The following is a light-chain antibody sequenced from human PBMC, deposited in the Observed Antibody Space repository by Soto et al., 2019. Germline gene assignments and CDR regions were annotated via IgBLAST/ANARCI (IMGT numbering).Light chain of an antibody. CDR2: EVN. CDR3: SSHAGSNKV. CDR1: SSDVGGYNY. Sequence: QSVLTQPPSASGSPGQLVTISCTGTSSDVGGYNYVSWYQQHPGKAPKLIIYEVNKRPSGVPDRFSGSKSGNTASLTVSGLQAEDEADYYCSSHAGSNKVFGNGTKVTVL. J-gene: IGLJ1*01. V-gene: IGLV2-8*01.